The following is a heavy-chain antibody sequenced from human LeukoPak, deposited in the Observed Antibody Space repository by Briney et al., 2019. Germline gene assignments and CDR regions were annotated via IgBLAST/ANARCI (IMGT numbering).Heavy chain of an antibody. CDR2: VNPKSGNT. CDR1: GYTFTSYD. V-gene: IGHV1-8*01. D-gene: IGHD6-13*01. Sequence: ASVKVSCKASGYTFTSYDINWVRQATGQGLELTGWVNPKSGNTGYAQKFQGRVTMTRNTSISTAYMELSSLRSEDTAVYYCARGIWYPNWFDPWGQGTLVTVSS. CDR3: ARGIWYPNWFDP. J-gene: IGHJ5*02.